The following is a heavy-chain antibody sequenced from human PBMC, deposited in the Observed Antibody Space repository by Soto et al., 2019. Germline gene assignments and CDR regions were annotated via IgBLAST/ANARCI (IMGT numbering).Heavy chain of an antibody. Sequence: GASVKVSCKASGYTFTGYYMHWVRQAPGQGLEWMGWINPNSGGTNYAQKFQGWVTMTRDTSISTAYMELSRLRSDDTAVYYCAREEARITMVRGVIRYYYGMGVWGQGTTVTVSS. D-gene: IGHD3-10*01. CDR2: INPNSGGT. CDR3: AREEARITMVRGVIRYYYGMGV. J-gene: IGHJ6*02. V-gene: IGHV1-2*04. CDR1: GYTFTGYY.